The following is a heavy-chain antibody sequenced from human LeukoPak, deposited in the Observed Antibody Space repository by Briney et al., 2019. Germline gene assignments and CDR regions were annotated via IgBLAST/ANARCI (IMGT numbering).Heavy chain of an antibody. CDR2: IYPGDSDDT. Sequence: GESLKISFKGSGYSFTSYWIGWVRRMPGKGLDWMGIIYPGDSDDTTYSPSFQGQVTFSADKSISTAYLRWSSLQASDTAIYYCARLLGPNRALDYWGQGTLVTVSS. CDR3: ARLLGPNRALDY. V-gene: IGHV5-51*01. J-gene: IGHJ4*02. CDR1: GYSFTSYW.